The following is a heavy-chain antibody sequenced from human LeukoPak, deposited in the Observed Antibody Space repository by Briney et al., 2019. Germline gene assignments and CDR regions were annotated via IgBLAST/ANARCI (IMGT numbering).Heavy chain of an antibody. Sequence: ASMKVSCKTSGYTFTGQYLHWVRQSPGQGLEWMGWINPKSGGTYYAEKFQGRVTMTSDTSISTAHMELSSLTSDDTAVYYCARGGDLYIWSYWFDPWGQGTLVTVSS. CDR2: INPKSGGT. V-gene: IGHV1-2*02. D-gene: IGHD3-10*01. CDR3: ARGGDLYIWSYWFDP. CDR1: GYTFTGQY. J-gene: IGHJ5*02.